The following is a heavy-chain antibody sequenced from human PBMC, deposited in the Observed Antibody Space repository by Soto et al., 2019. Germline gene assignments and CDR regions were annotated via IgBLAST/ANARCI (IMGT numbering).Heavy chain of an antibody. V-gene: IGHV3-21*01. J-gene: IGHJ6*02. D-gene: IGHD2-15*01. CDR3: ARSSVVAASKEYYYGMDV. CDR2: ISSSSSYI. Sequence: PGGSLRLSCAASGFPFSSYSMNWVRQAPGKGLEWVSSISSSSSYIYYADSVKGRFTISRDNAKNSLYLQMNSLRAEDTAVYYCARSSVVAASKEYYYGMDVWGQGTTVTVSS. CDR1: GFPFSSYS.